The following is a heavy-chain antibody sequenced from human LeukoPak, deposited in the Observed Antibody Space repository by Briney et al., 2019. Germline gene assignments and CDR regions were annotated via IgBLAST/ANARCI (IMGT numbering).Heavy chain of an antibody. D-gene: IGHD3-22*01. CDR2: ISAYNGNT. CDR1: GYTFTSYG. V-gene: IGHV1-18*01. J-gene: IGHJ4*02. CDR3: ARGVHYYDSSGYLHLDY. Sequence: GASVKVSCKASGYTFTSYGISWVRQAPGQGLEWMGWISAYNGNTNYAQELQGRVTMTTDTSTSTAYMELRSLRSDDTAVYYCARGVHYYDSSGYLHLDYWGQGTLVTVSS.